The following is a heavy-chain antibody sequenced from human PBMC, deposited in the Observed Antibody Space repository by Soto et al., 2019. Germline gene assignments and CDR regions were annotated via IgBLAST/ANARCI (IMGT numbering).Heavy chain of an antibody. Sequence: QVQLVESGGGVVQPGRSLRLSCAASGFTFSSYAMHWVRQAPGKGLEWVAVISYDGSNKYYADSVKGRFTISRDNSKNPLYLQMNSLRAEDTAVYYCARDRVITFGGALNHWGQGTLVTVSS. V-gene: IGHV3-30-3*01. D-gene: IGHD3-16*01. J-gene: IGHJ4*02. CDR3: ARDRVITFGGALNH. CDR1: GFTFSSYA. CDR2: ISYDGSNK.